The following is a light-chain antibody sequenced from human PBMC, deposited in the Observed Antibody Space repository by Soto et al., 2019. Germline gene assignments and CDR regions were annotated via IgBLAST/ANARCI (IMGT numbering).Light chain of an antibody. CDR2: DAS. CDR1: QSVSSY. V-gene: IGKV3-11*01. J-gene: IGKJ4*01. Sequence: IVLTQSPATLSLSPGERATLSCRASQSVSSYLAWYQQKPGQAPRLLIYDASNRATGIPARFSGSGSGTDFTLTISSLEPEDFAVYYCQQRSNWPPSIAFGGGTK. CDR3: QQRSNWPPSIA.